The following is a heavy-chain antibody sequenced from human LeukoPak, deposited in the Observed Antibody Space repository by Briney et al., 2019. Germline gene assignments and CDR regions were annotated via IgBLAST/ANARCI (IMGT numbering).Heavy chain of an antibody. Sequence: SQTLSLTCTVSGGSISSGDYYWSWIRQPPGKVLEWIGYIYYSGSTYYNPSLKSRVTISVDTSKNQFSLKLSSVTAADTAVYYCARDGDGYGMDVWGQGTTVTVSS. CDR3: ARDGDGYGMDV. CDR2: IYYSGST. V-gene: IGHV4-30-4*01. CDR1: GGSISSGDYY. D-gene: IGHD5-24*01. J-gene: IGHJ6*01.